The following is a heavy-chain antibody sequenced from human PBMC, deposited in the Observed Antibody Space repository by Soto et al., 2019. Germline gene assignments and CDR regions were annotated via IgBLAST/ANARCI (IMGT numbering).Heavy chain of an antibody. CDR2: IIPIFTTT. V-gene: IGHV1-69*12. CDR3: AREVAADGTFREDVFDI. D-gene: IGHD6-13*01. J-gene: IGHJ3*02. Sequence: QVHLVQSGAEVKKPGSSVKVSCKAPGGTFSNHAINWVRQAPGQGLEWMGRIIPIFTTTNYAQKFQGRASMTADESTTTAYMELSSLKHDDTAVYYCAREVAADGTFREDVFDIWGQGTLVTVPS. CDR1: GGTFSNHA.